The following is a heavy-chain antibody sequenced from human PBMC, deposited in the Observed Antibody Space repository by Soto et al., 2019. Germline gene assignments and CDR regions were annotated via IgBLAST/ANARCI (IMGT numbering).Heavy chain of an antibody. CDR3: VRDMRAVPWYGGISSAFDM. CDR1: GFTFSRHW. CDR2: TKTDGTT. J-gene: IGHJ3*02. D-gene: IGHD3-10*01. V-gene: IGHV3-74*01. Sequence: PGGSLRLSCAASGFTFSRHWIHRVPQAPGQGLVWVSRTKTDGTTSFADSVRGRFTISRDNAENTLYLQMNSLRAEDTAVYYCVRDMRAVPWYGGISSAFDMWGQGTMVTVSS.